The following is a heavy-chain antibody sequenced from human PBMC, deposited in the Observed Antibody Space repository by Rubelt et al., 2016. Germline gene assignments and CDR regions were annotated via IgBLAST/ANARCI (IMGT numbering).Heavy chain of an antibody. CDR2: IDWDDDK. V-gene: IGHV2-70*15. Sequence: VTLRESGPALVKPTQTLTLPCTFSGFSLSTSGMCVSWIRQPPGKALEWLARIDWDDDKYYSTSLKTRLTISKDTPKNQVVRTMTNMDPVDTATYYCARILLPDYYDSSGGMDGWGQGTTVTVSS. CDR1: GFSLSTSGMC. CDR3: ARILLPDYYDSSGGMDG. D-gene: IGHD3-22*01. J-gene: IGHJ6*02.